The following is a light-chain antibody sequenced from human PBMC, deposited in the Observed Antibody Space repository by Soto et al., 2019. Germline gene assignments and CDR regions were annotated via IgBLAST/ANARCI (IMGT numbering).Light chain of an antibody. CDR1: QSGSSSY. V-gene: IGKV3-20*01. J-gene: IGKJ4*01. Sequence: EIVLTQSPGTLSLSPGERATLSCRASQSGSSSYLAWYQQKPGQAPRLLIYGASSRATGIPDRFSGSGSGTDFTLTISRLEPEDFAVYYCHQYDNSPLTFGGGTKVEIK. CDR2: GAS. CDR3: HQYDNSPLT.